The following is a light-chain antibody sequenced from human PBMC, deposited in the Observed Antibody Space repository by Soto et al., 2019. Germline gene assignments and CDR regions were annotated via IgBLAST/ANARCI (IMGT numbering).Light chain of an antibody. V-gene: IGKV1D-12*01. Sequence: DIQITQSPSFVSASLGDRVPISLRAGQGISSWLAWYQQKPGKAPKVLIYATSRLQSGVPSRFSGSGSGTDFTLTISSLQPEDFATYFCQQTNSFPLTFGGGTKVDIK. CDR3: QQTNSFPLT. CDR1: QGISSW. CDR2: ATS. J-gene: IGKJ4*01.